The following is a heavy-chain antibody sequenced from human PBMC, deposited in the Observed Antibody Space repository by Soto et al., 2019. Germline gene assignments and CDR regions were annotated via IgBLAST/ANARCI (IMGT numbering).Heavy chain of an antibody. V-gene: IGHV4-61*01. CDR1: GGPVSSGSYY. CDR3: ARLPRTGSPRYYFDS. Sequence: SETLSLTCTVSGGPVSSGSYYWNWIRQPPGKGLEWIAYVYYSGTTNYNPSLKSRVTISVGTSKSQFSLNLSSVTAADTAVYYCARLPRTGSPRYYFDSWGQGTLVTVSS. CDR2: VYYSGTT. J-gene: IGHJ4*02. D-gene: IGHD1-1*01.